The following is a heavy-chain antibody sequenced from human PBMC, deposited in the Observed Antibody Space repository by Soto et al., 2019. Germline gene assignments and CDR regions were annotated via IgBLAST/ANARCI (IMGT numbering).Heavy chain of an antibody. Sequence: QVQLVESGGGVVQPGRSLRLSCAASGFTFSSYGMHWVRQAPGKGLEWVAVISYDGSNKYYADSVKGRFTISRDNSKNTLYLQMNSLRAEDTAVYYCAKDEGPRRFGELSHQPPGWPDYWGQGTLVTVSS. CDR2: ISYDGSNK. D-gene: IGHD3-10*01. J-gene: IGHJ4*02. V-gene: IGHV3-30*18. CDR1: GFTFSSYG. CDR3: AKDEGPRRFGELSHQPPGWPDY.